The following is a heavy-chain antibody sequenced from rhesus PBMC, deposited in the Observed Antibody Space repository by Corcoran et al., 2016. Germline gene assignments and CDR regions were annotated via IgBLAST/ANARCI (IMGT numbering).Heavy chain of an antibody. V-gene: IGHV4-173*01. CDR2: ISGSGGGP. Sequence: QLQLQESGPGLVKPSETLSLTCAVSGGSISSNYWSWIRQPPGKGLEWIGRISGSGGGPDSNPSLKSRVTISTDTSKNQFSLKLSSVTAADTAVYYCARDGSSYWENYFDYWGQGVLVTVSS. CDR3: ARDGSSYWENYFDY. CDR1: GGSISSNY. D-gene: IGHD4-29*01. J-gene: IGHJ4*01.